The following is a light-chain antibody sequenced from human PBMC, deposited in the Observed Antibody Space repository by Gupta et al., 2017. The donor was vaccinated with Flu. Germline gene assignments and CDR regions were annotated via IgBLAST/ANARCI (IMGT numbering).Light chain of an antibody. CDR2: GAS. Sequence: EIQMTQSPSSVSASIGDRVTITCRASQAISDWLVWYQQKPGEAPKLLIDGASTLQGGVPSRFSGRGSGTEFTLTSNSLQPEDFATDYCQQAYSFPLTFAGGTKVEIK. CDR1: QAISDW. CDR3: QQAYSFPLT. J-gene: IGKJ4*01. V-gene: IGKV1-12*01.